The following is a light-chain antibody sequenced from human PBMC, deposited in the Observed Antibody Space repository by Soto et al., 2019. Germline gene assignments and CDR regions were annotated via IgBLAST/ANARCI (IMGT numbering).Light chain of an antibody. CDR1: QGISNY. CDR2: AAS. V-gene: IGKV1-27*01. J-gene: IGKJ4*01. CDR3: QKYNSAPLT. Sequence: DIQMTQSPSSLSASVGDRVTITCRASQGISNYLAWYQQKPGKVPKLLIYAASTLQSGVPSRFSGRGSGTDFTLIISSLQPEDVATYYCQKYNSAPLTFGGGTKVEIK.